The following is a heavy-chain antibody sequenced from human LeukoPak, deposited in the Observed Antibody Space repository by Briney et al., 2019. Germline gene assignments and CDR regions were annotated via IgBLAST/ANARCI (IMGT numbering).Heavy chain of an antibody. CDR1: GITLTHAW. V-gene: IGHV3-15*01. Sequence: PGGSLRLSCSVSGITLTHAWMYWVRQAPGKGLEWVGRIKSKTDGGSTDYGAPVKGRFTISRDDSKNTLYLQMNSVKTEDTAVYFCATVEFYNTTSCFYYYYGLDVWGQGTTVTVSS. J-gene: IGHJ6*02. CDR2: IKSKTDGGST. D-gene: IGHD2-2*01. CDR3: ATVEFYNTTSCFYYYYGLDV.